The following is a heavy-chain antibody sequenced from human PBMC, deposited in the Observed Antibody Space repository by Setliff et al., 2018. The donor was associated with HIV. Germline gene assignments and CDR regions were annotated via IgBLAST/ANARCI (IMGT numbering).Heavy chain of an antibody. Sequence: GGSLRLSCAASGFTFSSYYMNWVRQAPGKGLEWVSSISSSSNYIYYADSVKGRFTISRDNAKNSLYLQMNSLRAADTAVYYCARVSSVITFGGIIIGGGAFDFWGQGALVTVSS. J-gene: IGHJ4*02. CDR2: ISSSSNYI. V-gene: IGHV3-21*04. D-gene: IGHD3-16*01. CDR3: ARVSSVITFGGIIIGGGAFDF. CDR1: GFTFSSYY.